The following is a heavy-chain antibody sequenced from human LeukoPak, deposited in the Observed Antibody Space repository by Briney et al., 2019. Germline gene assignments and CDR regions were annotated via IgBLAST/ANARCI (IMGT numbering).Heavy chain of an antibody. D-gene: IGHD1-26*01. J-gene: IGHJ4*02. Sequence: VASVKVSCKASGYTFTTYYIHWVRQAPGQGLEWMGIINPSAGNATYAQKFQGRVTITTDESTSTAYMELSSLRSEDTAVHYCARGSVGARTYFDYWGQGTLVTVSS. CDR2: INPSAGNA. V-gene: IGHV1-46*01. CDR3: ARGSVGARTYFDY. CDR1: GYTFTTYY.